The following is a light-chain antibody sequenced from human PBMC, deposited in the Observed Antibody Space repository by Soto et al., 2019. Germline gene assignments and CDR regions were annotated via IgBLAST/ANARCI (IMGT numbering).Light chain of an antibody. CDR1: QSVSSY. CDR2: DAS. Sequence: EIVFTQSPATLSLSPGKRATLSCRASQSVSSYLAWYQHKPGQAPRLLIYDASNRATGIPARFSGSGSGTDFTLTISSLEPEDFAIYYCQQRSNWPPTFGQGTKLEIK. J-gene: IGKJ2*01. CDR3: QQRSNWPPT. V-gene: IGKV3-11*01.